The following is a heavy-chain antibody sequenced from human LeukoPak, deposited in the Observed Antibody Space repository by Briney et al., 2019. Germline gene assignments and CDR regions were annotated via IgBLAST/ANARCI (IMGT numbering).Heavy chain of an antibody. CDR2: IYHSTNT. V-gene: IGHV4-30-2*06. Sequence: SQTLSLTCTVSGGSIINSDLYWSWIRQSPGKGLDWIGYIYHSTNTYYNPSLKSRVTMSVDSSKNQFSLRLTSVTAADTAVYFCAGGIGTTVRGYFDYWGQGTQVTVSS. CDR1: GGSIINSDLY. D-gene: IGHD4-11*01. J-gene: IGHJ4*02. CDR3: AGGIGTTVRGYFDY.